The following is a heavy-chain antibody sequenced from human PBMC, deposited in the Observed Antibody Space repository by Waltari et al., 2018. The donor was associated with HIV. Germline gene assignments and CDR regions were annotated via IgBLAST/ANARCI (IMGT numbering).Heavy chain of an antibody. CDR2: IYPGDSDT. CDR1: GYSFTSYW. Sequence: VQLVQSGAAVKKPGESLKISGKGSGYSFTSYWIGWVRQMPGKGLEWMGIIYPGDSDTRYSPSFQGQVTISADKSISTAYLQWSSLKASDTAMYYCARYITMVRGGANWFDPWGQGTLVTVSS. CDR3: ARYITMVRGGANWFDP. V-gene: IGHV5-51*03. J-gene: IGHJ5*02. D-gene: IGHD3-10*01.